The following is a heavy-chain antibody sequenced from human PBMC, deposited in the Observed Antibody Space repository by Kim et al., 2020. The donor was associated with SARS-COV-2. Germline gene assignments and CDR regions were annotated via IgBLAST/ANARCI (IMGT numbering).Heavy chain of an antibody. V-gene: IGHV3-53*01. CDR3: ARGPYGGKRAYYFDY. Sequence: GGSLRLSCAASGFTVSSNYMSWVRQAPGKGLEWVSVIYSGGSTYYADSVKGRFTISRDNSKNTLYLQMNSLRAEDTAVYYCARGPYGGKRAYYFDYWGQGTLVTVSS. CDR2: IYSGGST. J-gene: IGHJ4*02. D-gene: IGHD2-15*01. CDR1: GFTVSSNY.